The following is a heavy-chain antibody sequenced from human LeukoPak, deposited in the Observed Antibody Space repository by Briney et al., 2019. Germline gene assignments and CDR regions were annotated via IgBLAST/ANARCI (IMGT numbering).Heavy chain of an antibody. V-gene: IGHV4-39*01. D-gene: IGHD4-17*01. Sequence: PSETLSLTCTVSGGSISSTTYYWGWLRQPPGKGREWIGSMHYSGSTYYNPSRNSRVTISLDTSKNLFSLRLSSVTAADTAVYYCTGDYGDYVIGHWGQGTLVTVSS. J-gene: IGHJ4*02. CDR1: GGSISSTTYY. CDR3: TGDYGDYVIGH. CDR2: MHYSGST.